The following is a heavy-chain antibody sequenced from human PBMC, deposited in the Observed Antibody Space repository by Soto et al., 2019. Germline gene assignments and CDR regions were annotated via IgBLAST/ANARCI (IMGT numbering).Heavy chain of an antibody. Sequence: EVQLLESGGGLVQPGGSLRLSCAASGFTFSSYAMSWVRQAPGKGLEWVSAISGSGGSTYYADSVKGRFTISRDNSKKTLYMQMNSLRAEDTAVYYCAKEQGWGDSSGFNWFDPWGQGTLVTVSS. V-gene: IGHV3-23*01. D-gene: IGHD3-22*01. J-gene: IGHJ5*02. CDR1: GFTFSSYA. CDR3: AKEQGWGDSSGFNWFDP. CDR2: ISGSGGST.